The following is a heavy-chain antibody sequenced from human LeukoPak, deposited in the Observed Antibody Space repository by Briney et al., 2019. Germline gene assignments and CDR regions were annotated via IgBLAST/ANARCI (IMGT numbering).Heavy chain of an antibody. Sequence: SETLSLTCAVYGGSFSGYYWSWIRQPPGKGLEWIGEINHSGSTNYNPSLKSRVTISVDTSKNQFSLQLNSVTPEDTAVYYCARDRGSSGWYPGDYWGQGTLVTVSS. CDR2: INHSGST. CDR3: ARDRGSSGWYPGDY. V-gene: IGHV4-34*01. D-gene: IGHD6-19*01. CDR1: GGSFSGYY. J-gene: IGHJ4*02.